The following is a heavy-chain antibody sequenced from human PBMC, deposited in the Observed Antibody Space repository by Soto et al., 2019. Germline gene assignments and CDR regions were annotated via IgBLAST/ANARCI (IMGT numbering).Heavy chain of an antibody. CDR3: AGLGILST. CDR1: GFPFRSYA. J-gene: IGHJ5*02. CDR2: IGISIGHI. Sequence: EVQLVESGGGLVKPGGSLRLACAASGFPFRSYAMHWVRQTPGKGLEWVSSIGISIGHIYYADSAKGRFTISRDDAKNSMYLQLNSLTVDDTAVYYCAGLGILSTWGQGTLVTVSS. V-gene: IGHV3-21*06.